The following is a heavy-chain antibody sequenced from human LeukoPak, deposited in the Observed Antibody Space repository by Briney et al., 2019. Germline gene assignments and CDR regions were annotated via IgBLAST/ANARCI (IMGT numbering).Heavy chain of an antibody. J-gene: IGHJ5*02. CDR3: AGHPQYLAVAEFDP. CDR2: SYSSGST. CDR1: GGSVSDYY. D-gene: IGHD6-19*01. V-gene: IGHV4-59*08. Sequence: SETLSLLCIVSGGSVSDYYWSWIRQPPGKGLEWIGYSYSSGSTNYNPSLKSRVTISVDTSKNQFSLTLISVTAADTAVYYCAGHPQYLAVAEFDPWGQGTLVPVSS.